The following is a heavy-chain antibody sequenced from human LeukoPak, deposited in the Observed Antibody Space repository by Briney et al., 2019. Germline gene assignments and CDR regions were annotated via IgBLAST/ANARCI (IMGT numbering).Heavy chain of an antibody. CDR2: ISGSGGAT. CDR1: GFTFSSYT. Sequence: GGSLRLSCAASGFTFSSYTMNWVRQAPGKGLEWVSVISGSGGATFYGDSVQGRFTISRDNSRDTLYLQMSSLRAEDTAVYYCGKYIQTAVGANDYWGQGTLVTVSS. D-gene: IGHD1-26*01. V-gene: IGHV3-23*01. CDR3: GKYIQTAVGANDY. J-gene: IGHJ4*02.